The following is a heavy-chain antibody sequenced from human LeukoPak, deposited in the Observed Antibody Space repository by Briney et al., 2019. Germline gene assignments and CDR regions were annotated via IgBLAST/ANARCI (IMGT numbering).Heavy chain of an antibody. V-gene: IGHV7-4-1*02. CDR1: GYAFIHYA. J-gene: IGHJ4*02. CDR2: INTNTGNP. Sequence: ASVKVSCKASGYAFIHYAINWVRQAPGQGLEWMGWINTNTGNPTYARGFTGRFVFSLDTSVSTTYLQISSLKAEDTAVYYCARESLTGIQPGVYWGQGTLVTASS. CDR3: ARESLTGIQPGVY. D-gene: IGHD5-18*01.